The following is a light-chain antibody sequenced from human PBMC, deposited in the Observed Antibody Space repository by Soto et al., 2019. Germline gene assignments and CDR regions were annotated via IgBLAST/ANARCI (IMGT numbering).Light chain of an antibody. CDR2: GAS. J-gene: IGKJ4*01. CDR3: QQYNNWPQLT. CDR1: QSVSSN. V-gene: IGKV3-15*01. Sequence: EIVMTQSPATLSVSPGERATLSCRASQSVSSNLAWYQQKPGQAPRLLIYGASTRATGIPARFSGSGSGTEFTLTISSLQSEDFAVYYCQQYNNWPQLTFGGGTKVGI.